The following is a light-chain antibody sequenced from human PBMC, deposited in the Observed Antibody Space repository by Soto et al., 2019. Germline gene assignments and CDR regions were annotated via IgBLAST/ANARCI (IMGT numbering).Light chain of an antibody. CDR3: QQYGSSIT. CDR2: GAS. CDR1: QSVNNNY. J-gene: IGKJ5*01. V-gene: IGKV3-20*01. Sequence: EIVLTQSPGTLSLSPGERATLSCRASQSVNNNYLAWYQQKPGQAPRLLIYGASSRATGIPDRFSGSGSGTDFTLTMNRLEPEDFAVYYCQQYGSSITFGQGTRLEIK.